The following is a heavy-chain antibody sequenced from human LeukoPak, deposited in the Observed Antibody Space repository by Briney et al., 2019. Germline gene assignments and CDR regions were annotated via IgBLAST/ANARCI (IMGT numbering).Heavy chain of an antibody. CDR1: GGSISSTSYY. V-gene: IGHV4-39*01. D-gene: IGHD6-19*01. CDR3: ARQDGWSGFDY. CDR2: IYYSGST. Sequence: KPSETLSLTCSVSGGSISSTSYYWDWVRQPPGKGLEWIGSIYYSGSTYYNPSLKRRVTISVDMSKNQFSLKLTSVTAADTAVYYCARQDGWSGFDYWGQGALVTVSS. J-gene: IGHJ4*02.